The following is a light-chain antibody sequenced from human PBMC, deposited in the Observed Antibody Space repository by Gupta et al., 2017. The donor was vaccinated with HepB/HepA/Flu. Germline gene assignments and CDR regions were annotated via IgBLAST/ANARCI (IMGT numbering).Light chain of an antibody. CDR1: QSLLQSSGYNY. J-gene: IGKJ3*01. Sequence: DLEMTQSLLSLPVTPGERPPISCRSSQSLLQSSGYNYVDWYLQKPGQSPQLLIYLGSNRASGVPDRFSGSGSGTDFTLKISRVEAEDVGVYYCMQALQTPRTFGPGTKVDIK. CDR2: LGS. V-gene: IGKV2-28*01. CDR3: MQALQTPRT.